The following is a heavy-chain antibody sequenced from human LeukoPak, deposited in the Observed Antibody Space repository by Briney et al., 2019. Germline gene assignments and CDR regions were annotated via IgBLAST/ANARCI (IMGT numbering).Heavy chain of an antibody. J-gene: IGHJ3*02. Sequence: PGGSLRLSCAASGFTFSSYAMHWVRRAPGKGLEWVAVISYDGSNKYYADSAKGRFTISRDNSKNTLYLQMNSLRAEDTAVYYCAAPSGSYWKSAFDIWGQGTMVTVSS. V-gene: IGHV3-30-3*01. CDR1: GFTFSSYA. CDR3: AAPSGSYWKSAFDI. CDR2: ISYDGSNK. D-gene: IGHD1-26*01.